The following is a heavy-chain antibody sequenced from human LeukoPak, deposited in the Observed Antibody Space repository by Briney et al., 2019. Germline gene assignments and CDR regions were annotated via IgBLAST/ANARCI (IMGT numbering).Heavy chain of an antibody. D-gene: IGHD3-22*01. Sequence: HPGGSLRLSCAASGFTFSSYAMHWVRQAPGKGLEWVAVISYDGSNKYYADSVKGRFTISRDNSKNTLYLQMNSLRAEDTAVYYCAKGPLLYDSSGSEDAFGIWGQGTMVTVSS. J-gene: IGHJ3*02. CDR2: ISYDGSNK. CDR1: GFTFSSYA. V-gene: IGHV3-30*04. CDR3: AKGPLLYDSSGSEDAFGI.